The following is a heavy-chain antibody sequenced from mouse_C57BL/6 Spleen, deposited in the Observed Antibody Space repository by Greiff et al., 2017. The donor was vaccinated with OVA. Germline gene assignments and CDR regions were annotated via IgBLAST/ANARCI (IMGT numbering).Heavy chain of an antibody. CDR1: GYTFTSYW. CDR3: ARKGGYDVIYYAMDY. D-gene: IGHD2-2*01. J-gene: IGHJ4*01. V-gene: IGHV1-53*01. Sequence: VQLQQPGTELVKPGASVKLSCKASGYTFTSYWMHWVKQRPGQGLEWIGNINPSNGGTNYNEKFKSKATLTVDKSSSTAYMQLSSLTSEDSAVYYCARKGGYDVIYYAMDYWGQGTSVTVSS. CDR2: INPSNGGT.